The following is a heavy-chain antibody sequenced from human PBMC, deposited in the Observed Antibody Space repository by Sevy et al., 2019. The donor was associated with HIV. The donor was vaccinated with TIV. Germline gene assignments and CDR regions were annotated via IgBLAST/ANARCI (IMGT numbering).Heavy chain of an antibody. Sequence: SETLSLTCTVSGGSISSFDWSWIRQPPGKGLEWIGYIHSSGSTNYNPSLKSRDTISVDTSKNQFSLKLNSVTAADTAVYYCASVGHSTSWDFDPWGQGTLVTVSS. J-gene: IGHJ5*02. V-gene: IGHV4-59*08. D-gene: IGHD2-2*01. CDR3: ASVGHSTSWDFDP. CDR2: IHSSGST. CDR1: GGSISSFD.